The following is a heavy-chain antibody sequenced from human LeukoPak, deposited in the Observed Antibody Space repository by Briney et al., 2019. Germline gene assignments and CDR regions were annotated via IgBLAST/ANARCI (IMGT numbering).Heavy chain of an antibody. V-gene: IGHV4-30-4*08. CDR1: GGSISSGDYY. J-gene: IGHJ4*02. Sequence: PSQTLSLTCTVSGGSISSGDYYWSWLRQPPGTGLEWLGYIYYSGSTYYNPSLKSRVTISVDTSKNQFSLKLSSVTAADTAVYYCARDYGGNPDSSYFDYWGQGTLVTVSS. CDR3: ARDYGGNPDSSYFDY. CDR2: IYYSGST. D-gene: IGHD4-23*01.